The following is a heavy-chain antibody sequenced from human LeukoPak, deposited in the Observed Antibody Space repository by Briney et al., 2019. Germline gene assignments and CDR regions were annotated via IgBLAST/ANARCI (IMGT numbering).Heavy chain of an antibody. D-gene: IGHD3-22*01. V-gene: IGHV1-46*01. CDR2: AHPNDGGR. CDR3: ARGLYYYDRSTYDDFDY. J-gene: IGHJ4*02. CDR1: AYPFSTYW. Sequence: SVTASCKPSAYPFSTYWLEWVRQAHRQGLEWMGLAHPNDGGRIYEQKFQGRITMTKDTSTNTVFMELSSLRPEDTAVYYCARGLYYYDRSTYDDFDYWGQGTLVTVSS.